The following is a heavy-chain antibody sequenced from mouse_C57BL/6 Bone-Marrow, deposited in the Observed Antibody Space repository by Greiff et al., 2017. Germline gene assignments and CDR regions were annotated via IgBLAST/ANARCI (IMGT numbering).Heavy chain of an antibody. CDR1: GYTFTSYD. D-gene: IGHD1-1*01. CDR2: IYPRDGST. V-gene: IGHV1-85*01. Sequence: QVQLQQSGPELVKPGASVKLSCKASGYTFTSYDINWVKQRPGQGLEWIGWIYPRDGSTKYNEKFKGKATLTVDTSSSTAYMELHSLTSEDSAVYFCAGLEFTDCSGSWYFDVGGRGTAVTVSS. J-gene: IGHJ1*03. CDR3: AGLEFTDCSGSWYFDV.